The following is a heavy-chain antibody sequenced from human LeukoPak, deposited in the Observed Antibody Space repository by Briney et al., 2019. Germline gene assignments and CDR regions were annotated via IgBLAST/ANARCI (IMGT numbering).Heavy chain of an antibody. CDR2: INPNSGGT. D-gene: IGHD3-22*01. CDR3: AREGYYDSSGHPGGEDY. J-gene: IGHJ4*02. V-gene: IGHV1-2*02. CDR1: GYSFTAYW. Sequence: ASVKVSCKPSGYSFTAYWIHWVRQAPGQGLEWLGWINPNSGGTNYVQKFQGRVTMTRDTSISTAYLELSRLRSDDTAVYYCAREGYYDSSGHPGGEDYWGQGTLVTVSS.